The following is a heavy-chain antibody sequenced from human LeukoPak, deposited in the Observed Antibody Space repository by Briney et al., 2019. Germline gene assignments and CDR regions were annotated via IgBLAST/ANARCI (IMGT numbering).Heavy chain of an antibody. CDR2: IYYSGST. CDR3: ARDASSSWYYFDY. J-gene: IGHJ4*02. D-gene: IGHD6-13*01. V-gene: IGHV4-59*01. CDR1: GGSISSYY. Sequence: SETLSLTCTVSGGSISSYYWSWIRQPPGQGLEWIGYIYYSGSTNYNPSPKSRVTISVDTSKSQFSLKLSSVTAADTAVYYCARDASSSWYYFDYWGQGTLVTVSS.